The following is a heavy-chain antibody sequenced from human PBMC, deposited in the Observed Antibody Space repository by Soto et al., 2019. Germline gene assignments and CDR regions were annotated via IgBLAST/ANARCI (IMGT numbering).Heavy chain of an antibody. V-gene: IGHV3-30*18. J-gene: IGHJ6*02. CDR3: AKDQSGYDHYAMDV. CDR1: GFIFSSYG. CDR2: ISYDGINK. Sequence: QVQLAESGGGVVQPGRSLRLSCAASGFIFSSYGMHWVRQAPGKGLEWVAVISYDGINKNHADSVKGRFTISRDNSKNTLHLQMNSLRAEDTAVYYCAKDQSGYDHYAMDVWGQGTAVTVSS. D-gene: IGHD3-3*01.